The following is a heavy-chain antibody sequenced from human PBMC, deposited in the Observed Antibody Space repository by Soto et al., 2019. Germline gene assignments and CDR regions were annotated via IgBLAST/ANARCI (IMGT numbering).Heavy chain of an antibody. V-gene: IGHV4-61*01. D-gene: IGHD2-2*01. CDR1: GGSVNSGSYY. CDR3: ARFSYANSREIDF. CDR2: VYYSGTT. J-gene: IGHJ4*02. Sequence: SETLSLTCTVSGGSVNSGSYYWSWIRQPPGKGLEWIGYVYYSGTTNYNSSLESRVTISVDTSKNHFSLKLTTVTAADTAVYYCARFSYANSREIDFWGQGSLVTVSS.